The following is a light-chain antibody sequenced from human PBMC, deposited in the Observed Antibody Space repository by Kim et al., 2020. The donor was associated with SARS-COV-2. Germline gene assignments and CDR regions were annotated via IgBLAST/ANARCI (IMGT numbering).Light chain of an antibody. CDR2: GAS. J-gene: IGKJ4*01. Sequence: SPVESAAPSCRASQSSSSTYLAWYQQKPGQAPRLLIYGASRMATGIPDRFSGSGSGTDFTLTVSRLEPEDFAVYYCQQYADSPLTFGGGTKVDIK. CDR3: QQYADSPLT. CDR1: QSSSSTY. V-gene: IGKV3-20*01.